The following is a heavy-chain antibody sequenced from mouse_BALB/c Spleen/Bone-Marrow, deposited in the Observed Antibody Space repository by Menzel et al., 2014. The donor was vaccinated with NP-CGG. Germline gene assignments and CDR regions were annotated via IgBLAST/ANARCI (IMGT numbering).Heavy chain of an antibody. CDR3: ARGLRHAMDY. V-gene: IGHV14-1*02. J-gene: IGHJ4*01. CDR1: GFNSKDYY. Sequence: EVQVVESGAELVRPGALVKLSCKASGFNSKDYYMHWVKQRPEQGLEWIGWIDPENGNTIYDPKFQGKASITADTSSNTAYLQLSSLPSEDTAVYYCARGLRHAMDYWGQGTSVTVSS. D-gene: IGHD2-4*01. CDR2: IDPENGNT.